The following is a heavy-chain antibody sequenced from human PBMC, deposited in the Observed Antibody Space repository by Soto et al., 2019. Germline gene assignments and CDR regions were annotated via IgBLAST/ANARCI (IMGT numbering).Heavy chain of an antibody. D-gene: IGHD3-10*01. V-gene: IGHV3-13*01. J-gene: IGHJ2*01. Sequence: EVQLVESGGGLVQPGGSLRLSCAASGFTFSSYDMHWVRQPTGKRLEWVSAIATAGDTYYPGSVKGRFTISRENAKKSLXLXMNSLRAEDTAVXYCAXSGGSGVWFDWYFDHWGRGTQVTVSS. CDR1: GFTFSSYD. CDR3: AXSGGSGVWFDWYFDH. CDR2: IATAGDT.